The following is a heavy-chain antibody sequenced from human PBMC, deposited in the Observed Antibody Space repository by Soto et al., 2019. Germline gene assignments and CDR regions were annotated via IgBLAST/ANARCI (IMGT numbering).Heavy chain of an antibody. CDR3: FNSGSSPV. J-gene: IGHJ6*02. CDR2: ISGSGGST. CDR1: GFTFSSYA. D-gene: IGHD3-10*01. V-gene: IGHV3-23*01. Sequence: VGSARLSCTASGFTFSSYAMSWVRQAPGKGLEWVSAISGSGGSTYYADSVKGRFTISRDNSKNTLYLQMNSLRADDTAVYYCFNSGSSPVWGQGTTVTVSS.